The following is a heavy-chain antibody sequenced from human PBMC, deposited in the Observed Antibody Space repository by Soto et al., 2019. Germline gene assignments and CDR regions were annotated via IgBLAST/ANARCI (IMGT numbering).Heavy chain of an antibody. J-gene: IGHJ4*02. CDR3: ARDRISMVRGVPYYFEY. CDR1: GGTFSSYA. V-gene: IGHV1-69*13. Sequence: SVKVSCKASGGTFSSYAISWVRQAPGQGLEWMGGIIPIFGTANYAQKFQGRVTITADESTSTAYMELSSLRSEDTAVYYCARDRISMVRGVPYYFEYWGQGTLVTVSS. CDR2: IIPIFGTA. D-gene: IGHD3-10*01.